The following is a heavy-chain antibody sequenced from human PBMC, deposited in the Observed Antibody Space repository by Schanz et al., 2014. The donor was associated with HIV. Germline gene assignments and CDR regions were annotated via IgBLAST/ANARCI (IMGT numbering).Heavy chain of an antibody. V-gene: IGHV4-39*01. J-gene: IGHJ4*01. CDR2: ISYSGST. D-gene: IGHD2-21*02. CDR3: ARGDFGGNSVDY. Sequence: QLQLQESGPGLVKPSETLSLTCTVSGGSISSNNFYWGWIRQPPGKGLEWIGSISYSGSTYYNPSLKSRVPISVDTSKNQFSLKLTSVTAADTAVYFCARGDFGGNSVDYWGHGNLVTVSS. CDR1: GGSISSNNFY.